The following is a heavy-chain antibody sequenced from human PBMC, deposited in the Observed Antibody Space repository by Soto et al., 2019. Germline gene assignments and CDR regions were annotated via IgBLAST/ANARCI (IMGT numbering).Heavy chain of an antibody. Sequence: QVQLVQSGAEVKKPGSSVKVSCKASGGTFSSYCISWVRQAPGQGLEWMGGIIPISGTANYAQKFQGRVTITADESTSTAYMELSSLRSEDMAVYYCARSQGSCTSLEIYYYYYYGMDVWGQGTTVTVSS. CDR1: GGTFSSYC. CDR3: ARSQGSCTSLEIYYYYYYGMDV. CDR2: IIPISGTA. J-gene: IGHJ6*02. D-gene: IGHD2-2*01. V-gene: IGHV1-69*01.